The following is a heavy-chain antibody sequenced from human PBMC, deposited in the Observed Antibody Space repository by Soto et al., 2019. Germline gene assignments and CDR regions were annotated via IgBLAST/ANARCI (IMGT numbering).Heavy chain of an antibody. J-gene: IGHJ5*02. CDR1: GFSLSTSGVG. CDR3: APAYSRSWYWWFGP. CDR2: IYWDDDK. D-gene: IGHD6-13*01. V-gene: IGHV2-5*02. Sequence: QITLKESGPTLVKPTQTLTLTCTFSGFSLSTSGVGVGWIRQPPGKALEWLALIYWDDDKRYSPSLKSRLTNPKDNSKNQVVLTMTNMDPGENATFYCAPAYSRSWYWWFGPWGQGTLVTVSS.